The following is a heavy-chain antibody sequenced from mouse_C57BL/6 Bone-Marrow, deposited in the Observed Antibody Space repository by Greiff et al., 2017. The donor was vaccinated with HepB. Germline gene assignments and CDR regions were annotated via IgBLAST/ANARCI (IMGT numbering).Heavy chain of an antibody. J-gene: IGHJ1*03. CDR3: ARSLPYYYGSSHWYFDV. D-gene: IGHD1-1*01. Sequence: VQLVESGPGLVAPSQSLSVTCTVSGFSLTSYAISWVRQPPGKGLEWLGVIWTGGGTNYNSALKSRLSISKDNSKSQVFLKMNSLQTDDTARYYCARSLPYYYGSSHWYFDVWGTGTTVTVSS. CDR1: GFSLTSYA. CDR2: IWTGGGT. V-gene: IGHV2-9-1*01.